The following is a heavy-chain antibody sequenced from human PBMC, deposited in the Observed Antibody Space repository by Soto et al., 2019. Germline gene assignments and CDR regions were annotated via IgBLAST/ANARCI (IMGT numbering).Heavy chain of an antibody. CDR3: ARVGDTAMVYDAFYI. CDR1: GFTFSSYW. D-gene: IGHD5-18*01. J-gene: IGHJ3*02. CDR2: ISSSSSTI. V-gene: IGHV3-48*02. Sequence: GGSLRLSCAASGFTFSSYWMHWVRQAPGKGLEWVSYISSSSSTIYYADSVKGRFTISRDNAKNSLYLQMNSLRDEDTAVYYCARVGDTAMVYDAFYIWGQGTMVTVSS.